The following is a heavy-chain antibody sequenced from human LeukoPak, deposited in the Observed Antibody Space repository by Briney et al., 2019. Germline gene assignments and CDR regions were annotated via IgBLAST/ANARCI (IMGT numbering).Heavy chain of an antibody. D-gene: IGHD1-26*01. Sequence: GASVKVSCQASGYTFTSYDINWVRQATGQGLEWMGWMNPNSGNTGYAQKFQGRVTITRNTSISTAYMELSSLRSEDTAVYYCARAGGWEAEYWFDPWGQGTLVTVSS. CDR1: GYTFTSYD. CDR3: ARAGGWEAEYWFDP. V-gene: IGHV1-8*03. CDR2: MNPNSGNT. J-gene: IGHJ5*02.